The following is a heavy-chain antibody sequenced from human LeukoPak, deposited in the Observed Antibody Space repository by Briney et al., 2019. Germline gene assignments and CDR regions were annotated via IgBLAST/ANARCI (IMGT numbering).Heavy chain of an antibody. CDR1: GGSIRNYY. Sequence: SETLSLTCTASGGSIRNYYWSWIRQPPWKGLELIGYVFYSGSTNYNPSLKSRVTISVDTSNNQFSLNLTSVTAADTALYYCARGGVRWSYHYWGQGTLVTVSS. V-gene: IGHV4-59*01. CDR3: ARGGVRWSYHY. J-gene: IGHJ4*02. D-gene: IGHD3-16*02. CDR2: VFYSGST.